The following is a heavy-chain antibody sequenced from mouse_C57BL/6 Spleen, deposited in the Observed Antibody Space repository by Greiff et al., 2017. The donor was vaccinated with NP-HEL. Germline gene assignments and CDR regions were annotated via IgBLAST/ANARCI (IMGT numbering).Heavy chain of an antibody. V-gene: IGHV1-69*01. CDR3: ARWGSTTVVFDD. Sequence: QVQLQQPGAELVMPGASVKLSCKASGYTFTSYWMHWVKQRPGQGLEWIGEIDPSASYTTYNQKCKGKSTLTVDKSSSTAYMQLSSLTSEDAAVYYCARWGSTTVVFDDWGQGTTLTVSS. CDR2: IDPSASYT. D-gene: IGHD1-1*01. CDR1: GYTFTSYW. J-gene: IGHJ2*01.